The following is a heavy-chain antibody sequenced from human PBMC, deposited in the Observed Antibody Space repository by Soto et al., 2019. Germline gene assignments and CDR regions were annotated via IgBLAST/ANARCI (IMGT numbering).Heavy chain of an antibody. J-gene: IGHJ6*02. CDR1: GGSFSGYY. V-gene: IGHV4-34*01. D-gene: IGHD3-3*01. CDR3: ARFGDFWSGYYGGMDV. CDR2: INHSGST. Sequence: PSETLSLTCAVYGGSFSGYYWSWIRQPPGKGLEWIGEINHSGSTNYNPSLKSRVTISVDTSKNQFSLKLSSVTAADTAVYYCARFGDFWSGYYGGMDVWGQGTTVTVSS.